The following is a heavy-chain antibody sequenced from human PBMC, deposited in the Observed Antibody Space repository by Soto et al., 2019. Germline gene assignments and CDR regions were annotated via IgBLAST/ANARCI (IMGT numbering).Heavy chain of an antibody. J-gene: IGHJ6*02. CDR1: GFRFEDYA. Sequence: EVQLVESGGGLVQPGRSLRLSCAASGFRFEDYAMHWVRQAPGKGLEWVSGIAWNSDIIGYADSVKGRFTISRDNGKNSLYLQMKSLRPEVTALYYCAKDHYGSAIYGMDVWGQGTTVTVSS. CDR3: AKDHYGSAIYGMDV. V-gene: IGHV3-9*01. CDR2: IAWNSDII. D-gene: IGHD3-10*01.